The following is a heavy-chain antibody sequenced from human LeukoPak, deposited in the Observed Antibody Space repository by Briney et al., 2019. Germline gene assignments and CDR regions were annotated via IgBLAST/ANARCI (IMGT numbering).Heavy chain of an antibody. CDR3: ARQRIPAAPHAPFYYYYMDV. CDR2: ISSSGSTI. V-gene: IGHV3-48*03. D-gene: IGHD2-2*01. Sequence: PGGSLRLSCAASGFTFSSYEMNWVRQAPGKGLEWVSYISSSGSTIYYADSVKGRFTISRDNAKNSLYLQMNSLRAEDTAVYYCARQRIPAAPHAPFYYYYMDVWGKGTTVTISS. J-gene: IGHJ6*03. CDR1: GFTFSSYE.